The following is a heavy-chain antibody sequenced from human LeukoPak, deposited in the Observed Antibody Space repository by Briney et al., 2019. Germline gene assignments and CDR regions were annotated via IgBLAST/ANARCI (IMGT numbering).Heavy chain of an antibody. CDR2: IRSDGTNK. Sequence: GGSLRLSCAASGFTFSNYGLHWVRQAPGKGLEWVAFIRSDGTNKYYADSVKGRFTISRDNSKNTQYLQMNSLTPDDTALYYCAKDLQVGATGYYYYYMDVWGKGTTVTVSS. D-gene: IGHD1-26*01. J-gene: IGHJ6*03. V-gene: IGHV3-30*02. CDR1: GFTFSNYG. CDR3: AKDLQVGATGYYYYYMDV.